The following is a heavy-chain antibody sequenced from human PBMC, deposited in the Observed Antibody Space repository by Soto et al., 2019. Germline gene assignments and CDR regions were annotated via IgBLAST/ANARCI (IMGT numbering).Heavy chain of an antibody. CDR2: IGSNGGST. Sequence: PGGSLRLSCAASGFTFSSHTMIWVPRAPGKGLEWVSGIGSNGGSTYADSVKGRFTISRDNSKNTLYLQMDGLRPEDTAVYYCGRYSGYSPSYYFDYWGQGALVTVSS. V-gene: IGHV3-23*01. J-gene: IGHJ4*02. CDR3: GRYSGYSPSYYFDY. CDR1: GFTFSSHT. D-gene: IGHD3-22*01.